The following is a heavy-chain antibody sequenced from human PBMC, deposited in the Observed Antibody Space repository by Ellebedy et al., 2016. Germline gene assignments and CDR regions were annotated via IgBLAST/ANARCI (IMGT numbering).Heavy chain of an antibody. CDR2: LLPILGIT. J-gene: IGHJ6*02. CDR3: ARGSGGSYGMDV. D-gene: IGHD1-26*01. V-gene: IGHV1-69*04. CDR1: GGTFSTYA. Sequence: ASVKVSCKASGGTFSTYAISWVRQAPGQGLEWLGRLLPILGITNYAQKFQGRVTITADKSTNTAYMELSRLRSEDTAVYYCARGSGGSYGMDVWGQGTTVTVSS.